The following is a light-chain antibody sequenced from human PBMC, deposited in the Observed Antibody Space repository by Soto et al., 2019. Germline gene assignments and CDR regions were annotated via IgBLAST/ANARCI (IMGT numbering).Light chain of an antibody. CDR3: QQYGTSPWT. CDR2: GAS. CDR1: QSVNSNY. V-gene: IGKV3-20*01. Sequence: EIMLTQYPGTLSLSPGGRATGSCRASQSVNSNYLAWYQQKPGQAPRLLIYGASSRATGIPDRFSGSGSGADFTLTIGRLEPGDFAVYYCQQYGTSPWTFGQGTKVDIK. J-gene: IGKJ1*01.